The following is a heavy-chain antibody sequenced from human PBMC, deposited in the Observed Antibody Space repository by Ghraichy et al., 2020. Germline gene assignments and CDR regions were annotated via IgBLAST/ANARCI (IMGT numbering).Heavy chain of an antibody. J-gene: IGHJ4*02. V-gene: IGHV3-23*01. CDR3: ARLRGPKIPAAEDF. Sequence: GGSLRLSCAASGFTFINYGMTWVRQAPGKGLKWVSTITGSGTNTYYADSVKGRFTISRDNSKNTLNLQMNSLRAEDTAIYYCARLRGPKIPAAEDFWGQGTLVTVSS. CDR2: ITGSGTNT. CDR1: GFTFINYG. D-gene: IGHD6-13*01.